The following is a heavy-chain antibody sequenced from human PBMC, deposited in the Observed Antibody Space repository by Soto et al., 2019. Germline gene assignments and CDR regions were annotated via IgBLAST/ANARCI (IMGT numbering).Heavy chain of an antibody. Sequence: GGSLRLSCAASGFTFSSYAMSWVRQAPGKGLEWVSAISGSGGSTYYADSVKGRFTISRDNSKNTLYLQMNSLRAEDTAVYYCASLTGEDLWFGEPHFDYWGQGTLVTVSS. CDR2: ISGSGGST. D-gene: IGHD3-10*01. CDR3: ASLTGEDLWFGEPHFDY. J-gene: IGHJ4*02. V-gene: IGHV3-23*01. CDR1: GFTFSSYA.